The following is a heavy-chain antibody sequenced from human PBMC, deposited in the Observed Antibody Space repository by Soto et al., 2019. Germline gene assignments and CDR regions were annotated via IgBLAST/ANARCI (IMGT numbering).Heavy chain of an antibody. V-gene: IGHV4-34*01. J-gene: IGHJ5*02. CDR2: INHRGST. D-gene: IGHD2-2*01. CDR3: ARDGFCTSTTCRVGNWFDP. CDR1: GGSFSGYY. Sequence: PSETLSLTCVVYGGSFSGYYWSWIRQSPGKGLEWIGGINHRGSTNYNPSLESRVTISVDTSKNQFSLKLSSVTAADTAMYYCARDGFCTSTTCRVGNWFDPWGQGTLVTV.